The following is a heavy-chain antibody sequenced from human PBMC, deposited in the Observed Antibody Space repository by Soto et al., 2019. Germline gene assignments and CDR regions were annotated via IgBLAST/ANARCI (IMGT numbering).Heavy chain of an antibody. CDR2: INPNTGGT. Sequence: ASVKVSGKASGYAFTGYFIHWVRQAPGQGLEWMGWINPNTGGTNYAQKFQGRVTMTRDTSIRTAYMELSSLRSDDTAVYFCATGPPGAAAGKIDWGQGTLVTVSS. CDR1: GYAFTGYF. D-gene: IGHD6-13*01. V-gene: IGHV1-2*02. CDR3: ATGPPGAAAGKID. J-gene: IGHJ4*02.